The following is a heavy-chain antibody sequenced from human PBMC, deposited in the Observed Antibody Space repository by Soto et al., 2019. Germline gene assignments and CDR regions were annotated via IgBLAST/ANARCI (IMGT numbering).Heavy chain of an antibody. Sequence: QVQLQESGPGLVQPSQTLSLTCTVSGGSISSGGYYWSWIRQHPGQGLEWIGHIYYSGSTYYNPSLKSRLTISVDTSKNQFSLKLSSVTAADTAVYYCARRYGGNSGDYWGQGTLVTVSS. V-gene: IGHV4-31*03. CDR3: ARRYGGNSGDY. CDR2: IYYSGST. D-gene: IGHD2-21*02. CDR1: GGSISSGGYY. J-gene: IGHJ4*02.